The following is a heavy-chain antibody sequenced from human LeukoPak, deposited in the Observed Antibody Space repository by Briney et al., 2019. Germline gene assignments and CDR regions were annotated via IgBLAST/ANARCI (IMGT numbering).Heavy chain of an antibody. CDR1: GFTFSSYS. D-gene: IGHD4-17*01. CDR2: ISGSSSYI. J-gene: IGHJ6*03. Sequence: PGGSLRLSCAASGFTFSSYSMNWVRQAPGKGLEWVSSISGSSSYIFYADSVKGRFTISRDNAENSLYLQMNSLRAEDTAVYYCARVAGGDPYYYYLDVWGKGTTVTVSS. CDR3: ARVAGGDPYYYYLDV. V-gene: IGHV3-21*01.